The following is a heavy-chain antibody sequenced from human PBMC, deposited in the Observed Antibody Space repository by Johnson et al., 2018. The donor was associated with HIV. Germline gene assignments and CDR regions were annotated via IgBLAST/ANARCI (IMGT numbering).Heavy chain of an antibody. CDR3: AREGPSERAGFDI. V-gene: IGHV3-74*01. Sequence: EQLVESGGGLVQPGGSLRLSCAVSGFTFNTYWMHWVRQAPGTGLVWVARINTAGGSTSYVDSVKGQFTVSRDNAKNTLYLQMNSLRADDTAVYYCAREGPSERAGFDIWGQGTMVTVSS. J-gene: IGHJ3*02. CDR1: GFTFNTYW. CDR2: INTAGGST.